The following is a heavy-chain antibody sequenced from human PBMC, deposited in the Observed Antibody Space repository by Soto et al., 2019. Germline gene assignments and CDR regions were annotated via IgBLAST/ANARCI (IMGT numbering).Heavy chain of an antibody. CDR2: IIPIFGTA. Sequence: SVKVSCKASGGTFSSYAISWVRQAPGQGLEWMGGIIPIFGTANYAQKFQGRVTITADKSTSTAYMELSSLRSEGTAAYYCARVAPDIVLVPAAIGGAFDIWGQGTMVTVSS. CDR1: GGTFSSYA. D-gene: IGHD2-2*01. V-gene: IGHV1-69*06. J-gene: IGHJ3*02. CDR3: ARVAPDIVLVPAAIGGAFDI.